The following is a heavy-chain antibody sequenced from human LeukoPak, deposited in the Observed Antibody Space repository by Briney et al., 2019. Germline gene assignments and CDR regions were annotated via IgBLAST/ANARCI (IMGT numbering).Heavy chain of an antibody. CDR1: GFTFSNSD. Sequence: QSGGSLRLSCAASGFTFSNSDMSWVRQAPGKGLEWVSAIGGSGSSTFYADSVKGRFTVSRDNPKNTLYLQMSSLRAEDTAVYYYAKSRLTPHPWGQGTLVTVSS. V-gene: IGHV3-23*01. J-gene: IGHJ5*02. CDR3: AKSRLTPHP. D-gene: IGHD1-14*01. CDR2: IGGSGSST.